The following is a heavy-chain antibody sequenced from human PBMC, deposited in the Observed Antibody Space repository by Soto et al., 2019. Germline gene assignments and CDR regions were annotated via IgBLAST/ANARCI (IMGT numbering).Heavy chain of an antibody. CDR3: AKGEGYSGYDSLYY. CDR1: GFTFSSYA. Sequence: EVQLLEYGGGLVQPGGSLRLSCAASGFTFSSYAMSWVRQAPGKGLEWVSTISGSGGSRFFADSVKGRFTISRDISKNTLYLQMNSLRVEDTAVYYCAKGEGYSGYDSLYYWGQGTPVTVSS. V-gene: IGHV3-23*01. CDR2: ISGSGGSR. J-gene: IGHJ4*02. D-gene: IGHD5-12*01.